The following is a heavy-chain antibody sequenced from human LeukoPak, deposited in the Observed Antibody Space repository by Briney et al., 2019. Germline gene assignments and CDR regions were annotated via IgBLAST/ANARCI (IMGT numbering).Heavy chain of an antibody. CDR3: ARKGSIAVAF. CDR2: INHSGST. J-gene: IGHJ4*02. V-gene: IGHV4-34*01. CDR1: GGSFSGYY. Sequence: PSETLSLTCAVYGGSFSGYYWSWIRQPPGKGLEWIGEINHSGSTNYNPSLKSRVTISVDTSKNQFSLKLSSVTAADTAVYYCARKGSIAVAFWGQGTLVTVSS. D-gene: IGHD6-19*01.